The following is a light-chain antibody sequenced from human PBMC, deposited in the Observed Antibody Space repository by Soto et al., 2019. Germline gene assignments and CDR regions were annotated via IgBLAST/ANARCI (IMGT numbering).Light chain of an antibody. CDR3: QQYRNTPYT. CDR2: WAS. J-gene: IGKJ2*01. V-gene: IGKV4-1*01. CDR1: QSVLYSSNNKNY. Sequence: DIVMTQSPDSLAVSLGERATINCKSSQSVLYSSNNKNYLAWYQKTPRQPPKLLIYWASTRESGVPDRFSGSGCGTGFTLTISSLQAEDVAVYYCQQYRNTPYTFGQGTKLEIK.